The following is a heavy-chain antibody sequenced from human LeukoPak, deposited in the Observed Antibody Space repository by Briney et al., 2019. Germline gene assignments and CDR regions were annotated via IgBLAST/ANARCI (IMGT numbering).Heavy chain of an antibody. CDR3: ARESHIAAAGTVDY. J-gene: IGHJ4*02. CDR2: INPNSGGT. CDR1: GYTFTGYY. Sequence: ASVKVSCKASGYTFTGYYMHWVRQAPGQGLEWMGWINPNSGGTNYAQKFQGRVTMTRDTSISTAYVELSRLRSDDTAVYYCARESHIAAAGTVDYWGQGTLVTVSS. V-gene: IGHV1-2*02. D-gene: IGHD6-13*01.